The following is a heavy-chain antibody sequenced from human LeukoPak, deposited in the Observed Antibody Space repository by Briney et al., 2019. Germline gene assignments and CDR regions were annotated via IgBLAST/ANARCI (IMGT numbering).Heavy chain of an antibody. CDR1: GFTFSSYA. D-gene: IGHD5-18*01. CDR2: ISYDGSNK. Sequence: GWSLRLSCAASGFTFSSYAMHWVRQAPGKGLEWVAVISYDGSNKYYADSVKGRFTISRDNSKNTLYLQMNSLRAEDTAVYYCARERIQLCIDYWGQGTLVTVSS. CDR3: ARERIQLCIDY. J-gene: IGHJ4*02. V-gene: IGHV3-30-3*01.